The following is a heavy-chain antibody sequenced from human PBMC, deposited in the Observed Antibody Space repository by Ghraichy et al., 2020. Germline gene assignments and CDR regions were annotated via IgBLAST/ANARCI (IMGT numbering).Heavy chain of an antibody. D-gene: IGHD3-16*01. J-gene: IGHJ4*02. V-gene: IGHV3-23*01. CDR1: GFTFSTYA. CDR2: IGYIGDNI. CDR3: AKKLLGAHPFES. Sequence: GGSLRLSCAASGFTFSTYAMSWVRQAPGKGLEWVSAIGYIGDNISYRDSVRGRFTISRDNSKNTLSLQMNSLRAEDTAVYYCAKKLLGAHPFESWGQGTLVTVSS.